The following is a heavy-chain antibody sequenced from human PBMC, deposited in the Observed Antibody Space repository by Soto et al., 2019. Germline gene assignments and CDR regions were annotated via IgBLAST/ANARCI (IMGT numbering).Heavy chain of an antibody. D-gene: IGHD3-10*01. CDR2: VFPRGIA. Sequence: PSETLSLTCTVSGGSITSSFWSWIRQPPGKGLEWIGYVFPRGIANYNPSLKSRVTISLDASQNQFSLNLRSMTAADTAVYYCARLRVSNIFDPWGQGTLGTVSS. J-gene: IGHJ5*02. CDR1: GGSITSSF. V-gene: IGHV4-4*08. CDR3: ARLRVSNIFDP.